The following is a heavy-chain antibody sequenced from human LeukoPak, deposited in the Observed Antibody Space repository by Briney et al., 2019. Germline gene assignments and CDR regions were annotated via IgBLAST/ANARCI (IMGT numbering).Heavy chain of an antibody. J-gene: IGHJ5*02. CDR2: INHDASEK. CDR3: ATSSYSSSSS. Sequence: PGGSLRLSCTASGLTFTNDWMIWVRQAPGKGLEWVANINHDASEKYYVGSVEGRFTIARDNAKNSLFLQMNSLRAEDTGVYYCATSSYSSSSSWGQGTLVTVSS. CDR1: GLTFTNDW. V-gene: IGHV3-7*01. D-gene: IGHD6-6*01.